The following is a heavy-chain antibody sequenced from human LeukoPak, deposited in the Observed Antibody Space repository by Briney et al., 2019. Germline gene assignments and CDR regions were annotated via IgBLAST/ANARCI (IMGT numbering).Heavy chain of an antibody. CDR1: GFAVSSNY. CDR2: IYSGGST. J-gene: IGHJ3*02. Sequence: GGSLRLSCAASGFAVSSNYMSWVRQAPGKGLEWVSVIYSGGSTYYADSVKGRFTISRDNSKNTLYLQMNSLRAEDTAVYYCARSNSGSYYGTRAFDIWGQGTMVTVSS. D-gene: IGHD1-26*01. V-gene: IGHV3-66*01. CDR3: ARSNSGSYYGTRAFDI.